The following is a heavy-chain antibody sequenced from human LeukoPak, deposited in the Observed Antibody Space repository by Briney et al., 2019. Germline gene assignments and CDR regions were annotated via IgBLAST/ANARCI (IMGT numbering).Heavy chain of an antibody. CDR2: INPSGGST. D-gene: IGHD2-21*02. J-gene: IGHJ4*02. V-gene: IGHV1-46*01. CDR1: GYTFTSYY. CDR3: ARGLAYCGGDCYWGFDY. Sequence: ASVKVSCKASGYTFTSYYMHWMRQAPGQGLEWMGIINPSGGSTSYAQKFQGRVTMTRDTSTSTVYMELSSLRSEDTAVYYCARGLAYCGGDCYWGFDYWGQGTLVTVSS.